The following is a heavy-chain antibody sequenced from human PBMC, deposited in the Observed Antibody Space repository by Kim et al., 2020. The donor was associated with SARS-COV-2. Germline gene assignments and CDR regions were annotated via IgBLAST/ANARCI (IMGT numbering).Heavy chain of an antibody. CDR2: IYYSGST. Sequence: SETLSLTCTVSGGSISSSSYYWGWIRQPPGKGLEWIGSIYYSGSTYYNPSLKSRVTISVDTSKNQFSLKLSSVTAADTAVYYCARWSRGIGSIVVVPAAPGDAFDIWGQGTMVTVSS. CDR1: GGSISSSSYY. V-gene: IGHV4-39*01. J-gene: IGHJ3*02. CDR3: ARWSRGIGSIVVVPAAPGDAFDI. D-gene: IGHD2-2*01.